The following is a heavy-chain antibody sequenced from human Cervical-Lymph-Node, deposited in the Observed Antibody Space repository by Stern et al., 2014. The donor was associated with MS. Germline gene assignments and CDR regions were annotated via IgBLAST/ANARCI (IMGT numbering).Heavy chain of an antibody. CDR3: ARDGRITMVRGSSEFDP. Sequence: QVPLVQSGAEVKKPGASVKVSCKASGYTFTSYGRSWVRQPPGQRLEWMGWISAYNGNTNYAQKLQGRVTMTTDTSTSTAYMELRSLRSDDTAVYYCARDGRITMVRGSSEFDPWGQGTLVTVSS. CDR2: ISAYNGNT. CDR1: GYTFTSYG. D-gene: IGHD3-10*01. J-gene: IGHJ5*02. V-gene: IGHV1-18*01.